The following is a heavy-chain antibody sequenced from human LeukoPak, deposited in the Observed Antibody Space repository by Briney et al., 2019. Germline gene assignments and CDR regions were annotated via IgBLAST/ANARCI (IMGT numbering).Heavy chain of an antibody. V-gene: IGHV3-30*18. D-gene: IGHD3-10*01. CDR3: AKEYGRAFDI. CDR1: GFTFSSYG. J-gene: IGHJ3*02. CDR2: ISYDGSNK. Sequence: GGSLRLSCAASGFTFSSYGMHWVRQAPGKGLEWVAVISYDGSNKYYADSVKGRFTISRDNSKNTLYLQMNSLRAEDTAVYYCAKEYGRAFDIWGQGQWSPSLQ.